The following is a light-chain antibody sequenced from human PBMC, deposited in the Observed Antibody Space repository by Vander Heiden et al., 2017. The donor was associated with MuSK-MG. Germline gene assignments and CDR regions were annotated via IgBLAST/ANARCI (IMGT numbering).Light chain of an antibody. CDR2: SNN. CDR1: RSSIASNP. CDR3: AAWDDSLTGVV. V-gene: IGLV1-44*01. J-gene: IGLJ2*01. Sequence: QSVLTQPPSASGTPGQSVTLSCSGPRSSIASNPVRWYQQLPGTAPKLLIYSNNRRPAGVPERFSCSKSGTSAALAISGLQSENEADYYCAAWDDSLTGVVFGGGTKLTVL.